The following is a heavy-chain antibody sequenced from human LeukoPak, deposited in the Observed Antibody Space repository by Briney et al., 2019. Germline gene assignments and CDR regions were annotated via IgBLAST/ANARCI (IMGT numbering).Heavy chain of an antibody. CDR2: IHYSGST. Sequence: SETLSLTCTVSSGSISSHYWTWIRQPPGKGLEWIGYIHYSGSTNYNPSLRSRVTISADTSKNQFSLRLSSVTAADTAVYYCATSTRGSSYGYGDWGQGTLVTVSS. V-gene: IGHV4-59*11. D-gene: IGHD5-18*01. J-gene: IGHJ4*02. CDR3: ATSTRGSSYGYGD. CDR1: SGSISSHY.